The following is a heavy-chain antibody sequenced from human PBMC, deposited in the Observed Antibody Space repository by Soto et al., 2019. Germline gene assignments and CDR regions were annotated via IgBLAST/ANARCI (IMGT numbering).Heavy chain of an antibody. V-gene: IGHV4-59*12. CDR1: GASINTYY. D-gene: IGHD3-16*02. Sequence: SETLTVTCNASGASINTYYWSWIRQPPQKGLEWIGYIFHRGSTTYNPSLKSRVTISIDASKKYFSLRLNSVTAADTAVYYCARFRNRRDIDYWGQGIRVTVSS. CDR3: ARFRNRRDIDY. J-gene: IGHJ4*02. CDR2: IFHRGST.